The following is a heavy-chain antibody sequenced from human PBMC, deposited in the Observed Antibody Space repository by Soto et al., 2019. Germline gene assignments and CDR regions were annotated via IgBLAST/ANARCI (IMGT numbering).Heavy chain of an antibody. CDR1: GYSFKNYY. J-gene: IGHJ4*02. D-gene: IGHD1-1*01. V-gene: IGHV3-11*01. CDR2: IIPSGSAV. CDR3: ARGHWSLDY. Sequence: QVRLVESGGGLVKPGGSLRISCAASGYSFKNYYMSWIRQAPGKGLEWVSYIIPSGSAVYYAGSGKGRFTVSRDNAKNSLFLQMDSLRAEDTAVYYCARGHWSLDYWGQGSVVTVSS.